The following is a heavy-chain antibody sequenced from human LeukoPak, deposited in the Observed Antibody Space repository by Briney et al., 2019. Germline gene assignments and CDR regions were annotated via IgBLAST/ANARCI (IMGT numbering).Heavy chain of an antibody. V-gene: IGHV4-31*03. CDR2: IYYSGST. CDR3: ARTYPTAVTTHPLHYYMDV. J-gene: IGHJ6*03. CDR1: GGSISSGGYY. Sequence: PSETLSLTCTVSGGSISSGGYYWSWIRQHPGKGLEWIGYIYYSGSTYYNPSLKSRVTISVDTSKNQFSLKLSSVTAADTAVYYCARTYPTAVTTHPLHYYMDVWGKGTTVTVSS. D-gene: IGHD4-17*01.